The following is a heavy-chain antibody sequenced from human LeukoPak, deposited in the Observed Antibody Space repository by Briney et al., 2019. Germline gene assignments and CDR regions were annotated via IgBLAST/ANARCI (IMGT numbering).Heavy chain of an antibody. Sequence: GGSLRLSCAASGFTFSSYWMSWVRQAPGKGREWVANIKQDGSEKYYVDSVKGRFTISRHNAKNSLYLQMNSLRAEDTAVYYCARANQWLDDAFDIWGQGTMVTVSS. CDR1: GFTFSSYW. J-gene: IGHJ3*02. D-gene: IGHD6-19*01. CDR2: IKQDGSEK. V-gene: IGHV3-7*01. CDR3: ARANQWLDDAFDI.